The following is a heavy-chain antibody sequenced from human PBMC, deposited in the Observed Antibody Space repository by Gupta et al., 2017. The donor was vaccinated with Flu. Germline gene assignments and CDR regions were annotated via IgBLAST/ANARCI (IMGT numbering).Heavy chain of an antibody. CDR2: ISNAGGT. D-gene: IGHD2-2*02. CDR3: AKEISIYGRPLFDY. Sequence: EVRVLVSWGAVVQPGGSLRLSWSGSGFTFSDFALSRVRQTPGKGLEMVSGISNAGGTHYVDISRGRFTISRDDSEQTVSLGMNSLRIEDTAVYCCAKEISIYGRPLFDYWGQGALVTVSS. V-gene: IGHV3-23*01. CDR1: GFTFSDFA. J-gene: IGHJ4*02.